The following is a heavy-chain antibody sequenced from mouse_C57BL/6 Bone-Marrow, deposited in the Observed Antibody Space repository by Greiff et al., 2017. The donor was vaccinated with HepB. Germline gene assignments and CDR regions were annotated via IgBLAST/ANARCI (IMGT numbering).Heavy chain of an antibody. CDR1: GYTFTEYT. V-gene: IGHV1-62-2*01. Sequence: VKLMESGAELVKPGASVKLSCKASGYTFTEYTIHWVKQRSGQGLEWIGWFYPGSGSIKYNEKFKDKATLTADKSSSTVYMELSRLTSEDSAVYFCARHEEKFLQRAWFAYWGQGTLVTVSA. CDR2: FYPGSGSI. CDR3: ARHEEKFLQRAWFAY. J-gene: IGHJ3*01. D-gene: IGHD5-1*01.